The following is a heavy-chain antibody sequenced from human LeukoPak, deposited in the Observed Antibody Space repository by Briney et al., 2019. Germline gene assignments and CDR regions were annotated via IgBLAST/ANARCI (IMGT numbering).Heavy chain of an antibody. Sequence: SETLSLTCAVYGGSFSGYYWSWIRQPPGKGLEWIGEINHSGSTNYNPSLKSRVTISVDTSKNQFSLKLSSVTAADTAVYYCARGESSDCSSTSCYLFDYWGQGTLVTVSS. V-gene: IGHV4-34*01. D-gene: IGHD2-2*01. J-gene: IGHJ4*02. CDR1: GGSFSGYY. CDR2: INHSGST. CDR3: ARGESSDCSSTSCYLFDY.